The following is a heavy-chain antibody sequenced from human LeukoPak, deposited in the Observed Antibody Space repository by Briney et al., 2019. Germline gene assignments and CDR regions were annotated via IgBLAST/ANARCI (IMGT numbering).Heavy chain of an antibody. J-gene: IGHJ5*02. D-gene: IGHD6-19*01. CDR3: TRDSGGWYHWFDP. V-gene: IGHV3-11*04. CDR2: ISSSTSTI. CDR1: GFTFSDYN. Sequence: GGSLRLSCAASGFTFSDYNMIWIRQAPGKGLKWVSYISSSTSTIYYADSVKGRFTISRDNAKNSLYLQMNSLRAEDTAVYYCTRDSGGWYHWFDPWGQGTLVTVSS.